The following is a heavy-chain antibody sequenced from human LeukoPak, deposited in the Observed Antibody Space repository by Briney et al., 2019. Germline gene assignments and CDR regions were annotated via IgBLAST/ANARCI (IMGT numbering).Heavy chain of an antibody. Sequence: PGRSLRLSCAASGFTLSSYGMHWVRQAPGMGLEWVAFIRYDGSNKYYADSVKGRFTISRDNSKNTLYLQMNSLRAEDTAVYYCAKITASRGDYWGQGTLVTVSS. CDR2: IRYDGSNK. V-gene: IGHV3-30*02. CDR3: AKITASRGDY. CDR1: GFTLSSYG. J-gene: IGHJ4*02. D-gene: IGHD3-10*01.